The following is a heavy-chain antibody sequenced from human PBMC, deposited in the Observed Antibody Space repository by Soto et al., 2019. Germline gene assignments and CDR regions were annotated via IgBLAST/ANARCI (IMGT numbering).Heavy chain of an antibody. J-gene: IGHJ6*02. CDR2: IWYDGSKK. CDR1: GFPFSSYA. Sequence: VQLVESGGGVVQPGRSLRLSCAASGFPFSSYAMHWVRQAPGKGLEWVAVIWYDGSKKFYADSVKGRFTISRDDSKNTHYLQMNSLRAEDTAVYYCARENSGMDVWGQGTTVTVSS. V-gene: IGHV3-33*01. CDR3: ARENSGMDV.